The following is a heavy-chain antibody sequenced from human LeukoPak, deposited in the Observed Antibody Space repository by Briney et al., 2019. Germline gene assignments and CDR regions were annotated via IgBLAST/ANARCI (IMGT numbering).Heavy chain of an antibody. V-gene: IGHV4-34*01. J-gene: IGHJ4*02. CDR3: ARKQLWSNYFDY. Sequence: PSETLSLTCAVYGGSFSGYYWSWIRQPPGKGLEWIGEINHSGSTNYNPSLKSRVTISVDTPKNQFSLKLSSVTAADTAVYYCARKQLWSNYFDYWGQGTLVTVSS. D-gene: IGHD5-18*01. CDR2: INHSGST. CDR1: GGSFSGYY.